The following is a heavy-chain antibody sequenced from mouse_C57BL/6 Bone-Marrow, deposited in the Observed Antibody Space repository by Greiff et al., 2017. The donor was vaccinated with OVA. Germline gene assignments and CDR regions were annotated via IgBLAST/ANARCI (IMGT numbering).Heavy chain of an antibody. CDR2: IRNKANGYTT. V-gene: IGHV7-3*01. D-gene: IGHD1-1*01. CDR1: GFTFTDYY. CDR3: ARWDYGSSYVFAY. Sequence: EVKLQESGGGLVQPGGSLSLSCAASGFTFTDYYMSWVRQPPGKALEWLGFIRNKANGYTTEYSASVKGRFTISRDNSQSILYLQMNALRAEDSATYYCARWDYGSSYVFAYWGQGTLVTVSA. J-gene: IGHJ3*01.